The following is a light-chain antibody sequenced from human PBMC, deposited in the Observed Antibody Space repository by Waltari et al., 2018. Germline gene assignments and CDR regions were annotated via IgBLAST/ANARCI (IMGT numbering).Light chain of an antibody. J-gene: IGLJ2*01. CDR2: EYR. CDR3: SSYTRSSSSV. CDR1: RRDVGGYNY. Sequence: QSALTQPASVSGSPGQSITISCTGTRRDVGGYNYVSWYQQHPGKAPKLILYEYRNRPTVVSNRFSSSNAGHSASLAISGLQAEDEVYYYCSSYTRSSSSVFGLNTNLTFL. V-gene: IGLV2-14*01.